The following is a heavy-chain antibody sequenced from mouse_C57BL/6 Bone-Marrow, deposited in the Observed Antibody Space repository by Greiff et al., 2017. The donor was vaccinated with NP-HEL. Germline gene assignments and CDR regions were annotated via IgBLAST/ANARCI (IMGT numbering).Heavy chain of an antibody. D-gene: IGHD3-2*02. CDR3: ARQLRLSYYAMDY. Sequence: QVQLQQSGAELAKPGASVKLSCKASGYTFTSYWMHWVKQRPGQGLEWIGYINPSSGYTKYNQKFKDKATLTADKSSSTAYMQLSSLTYEDSAVYSCARQLRLSYYAMDYWGQGTSVTVSS. V-gene: IGHV1-7*01. CDR2: INPSSGYT. J-gene: IGHJ4*01. CDR1: GYTFTSYW.